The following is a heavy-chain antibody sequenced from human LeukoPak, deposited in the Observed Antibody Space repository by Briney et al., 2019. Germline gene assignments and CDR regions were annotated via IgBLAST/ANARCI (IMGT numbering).Heavy chain of an antibody. D-gene: IGHD6-19*01. J-gene: IGHJ4*02. V-gene: IGHV1-8*01. Sequence: GASVKVSCKASEYTFTSYDINWVRQATGRGLEWMGWMNPNSGSTGYAQKFQGRVTMTRDTSISTAYMELSGLRSEDTAVYYCARGTPSGWLGAVYWGQGTLVTVSS. CDR2: MNPNSGST. CDR1: EYTFTSYD. CDR3: ARGTPSGWLGAVY.